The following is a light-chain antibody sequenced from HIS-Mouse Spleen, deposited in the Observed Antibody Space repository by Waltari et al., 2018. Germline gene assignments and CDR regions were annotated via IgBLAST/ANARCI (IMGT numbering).Light chain of an antibody. V-gene: IGKV1-8*01. Sequence: AIRMTQSPSSFSASTGDRVTITCRASQGISSYLAWSQQKPGKAPKLLVYAASTLQSGVPFRFIGSGSGTDFTLTISCLQSEDFATYYCQQYYSYPWTFGQGTKVEIK. J-gene: IGKJ1*01. CDR1: QGISSY. CDR3: QQYYSYPWT. CDR2: AAS.